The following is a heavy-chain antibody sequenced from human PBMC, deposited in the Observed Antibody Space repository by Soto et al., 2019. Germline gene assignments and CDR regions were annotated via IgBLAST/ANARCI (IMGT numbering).Heavy chain of an antibody. V-gene: IGHV4-34*01. J-gene: IGHJ6*03. CDR3: ARQGPSDYIWGSYRNYYYYYYMDV. Sequence: SETLSLTCAVYGGSFSGYYWSWIRQPPGKGLEWIGEINHSGSTNYNPSLKSRVTISVDTSKNQFSLKLSSVTAADTAVYYCARQGPSDYIWGSYRNYYYYYYMDVWGKGTTVTVSS. CDR2: INHSGST. D-gene: IGHD3-16*02. CDR1: GGSFSGYY.